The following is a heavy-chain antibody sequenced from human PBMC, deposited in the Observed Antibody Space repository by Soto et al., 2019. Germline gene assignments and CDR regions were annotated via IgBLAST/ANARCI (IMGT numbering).Heavy chain of an antibody. J-gene: IGHJ5*02. V-gene: IGHV1-18*01. Sequence: ASVKVSCKASGYTFTSSGISWVRQAPGQGLEWMGWISVYNGNTNYAQNFQGIVSMTTDTSTSTVYMELRNLRSDDTAVYYCARGVVVPAATGKTWFDPWGQGTLVTVSS. CDR3: ARGVVVPAATGKTWFDP. CDR2: ISVYNGNT. D-gene: IGHD2-2*01. CDR1: GYTFTSSG.